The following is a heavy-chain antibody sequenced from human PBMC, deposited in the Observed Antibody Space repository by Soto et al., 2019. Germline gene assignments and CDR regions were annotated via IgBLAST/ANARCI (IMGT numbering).Heavy chain of an antibody. CDR1: GGSISSGDYY. CDR3: ARQGIVGAITP. CDR2: IYYSGST. V-gene: IGHV4-30-4*01. Sequence: SETLSLTCTVSGGSISSGDYYWSWIRQPPGKGLEWIGYIYYSGSTYYSPSLKSRVTISVDTSKNQFSLKLSSVTAADTAVYYCARQGIVGAITPWGQGTLVTVSS. J-gene: IGHJ5*02. D-gene: IGHD1-26*01.